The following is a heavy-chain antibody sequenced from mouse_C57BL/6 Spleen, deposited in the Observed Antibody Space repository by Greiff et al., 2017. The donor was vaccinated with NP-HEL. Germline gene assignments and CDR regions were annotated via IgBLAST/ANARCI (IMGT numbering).Heavy chain of an antibody. CDR3: AREGYFDV. CDR1: GFTFSDYG. CDR2: ISSGSSTI. V-gene: IGHV5-17*01. J-gene: IGHJ1*03. Sequence: EVMLVESGGGLVKPGGSLKLSCAASGFTFSDYGMHWVRQAPEKGLEWVAHISSGSSTIYYADTVKGRFTISRDNAKNTLFLQMTSLRSEDTAMYYCAREGYFDVWGTGTTVTVSS.